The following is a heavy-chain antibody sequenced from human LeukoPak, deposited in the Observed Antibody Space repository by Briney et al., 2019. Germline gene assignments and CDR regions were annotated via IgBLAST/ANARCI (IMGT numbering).Heavy chain of an antibody. Sequence: PSGRSLGLSCAASGFTFSSYAMHWVRQAPGKGLEWVAVISYDGSNKYYADSVKGRFTISRDNSKNTLYLQMNSLRAEDTAVYYCAKEIAAFGDYWGQGTLVTVSS. D-gene: IGHD6-13*01. CDR3: AKEIAAFGDY. V-gene: IGHV3-30*04. CDR2: ISYDGSNK. J-gene: IGHJ4*02. CDR1: GFTFSSYA.